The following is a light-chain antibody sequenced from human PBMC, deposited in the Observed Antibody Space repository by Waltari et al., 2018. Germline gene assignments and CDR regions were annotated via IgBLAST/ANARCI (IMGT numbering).Light chain of an antibody. J-gene: IGKJ3*01. CDR2: DAS. Sequence: EIVLTQSPATLSLSPGERATLPCRASQSVSRHLAWYQQKPGQAPRLLIYDASNRATGIPARFSGSGSGTDFTLTISSLEPEDFAVYYCQRRGHWPPGATFGPGTRVDIK. CDR3: QRRGHWPPGAT. CDR1: QSVSRH. V-gene: IGKV3-11*01.